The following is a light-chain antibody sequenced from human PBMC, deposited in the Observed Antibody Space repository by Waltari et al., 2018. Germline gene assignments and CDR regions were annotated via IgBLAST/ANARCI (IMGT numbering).Light chain of an antibody. V-gene: IGKV3-20*01. J-gene: IGKJ1*01. Sequence: EIELTQSPGTLSLSPGARATLPCSASQSVGRSLAWYLQMPGQAPRLLIYGASSRATGIPDRFSGSGSGTDFSLTISRLEAEDFAVYFCQHYVRLPATFGQGTKVAI. CDR3: QHYVRLPAT. CDR1: QSVGRS. CDR2: GAS.